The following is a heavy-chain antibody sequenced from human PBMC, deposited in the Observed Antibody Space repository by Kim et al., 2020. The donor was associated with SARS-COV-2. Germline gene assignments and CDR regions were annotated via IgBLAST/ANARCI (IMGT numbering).Heavy chain of an antibody. D-gene: IGHD3-10*01. V-gene: IGHV4-34*01. CDR1: GGSFSGYY. J-gene: IGHJ4*02. CDR3: ARVLKSSGSYYNEY. Sequence: SETLSLTCAVYGGSFSGYYWSWIRQPPGKGLEWIGEINHSGSTNYNPSLKSRVTISVDTTKNQFSLKLSSVTAADTAVYYCARVLKSSGSYYNEYWGQGTLVTVSS. CDR2: INHSGST.